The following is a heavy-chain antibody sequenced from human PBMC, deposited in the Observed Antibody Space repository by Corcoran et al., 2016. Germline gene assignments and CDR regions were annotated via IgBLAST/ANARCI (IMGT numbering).Heavy chain of an antibody. J-gene: IGHJ2*01. CDR2: INHSGST. CDR1: GGSFSGYY. Sequence: QVQLQQWGAGLLKPSETLSLTCAVYGGSFSGYYWSWIRQPPGKGLEWIGEINHSGSTNYNPSLKSRVTISVDTSKNQFSLKLSSVTAADTAVYDCARGLLPRYFDLWGRGTLVTVSS. D-gene: IGHD1-26*01. CDR3: ARGLLPRYFDL. V-gene: IGHV4-34*01.